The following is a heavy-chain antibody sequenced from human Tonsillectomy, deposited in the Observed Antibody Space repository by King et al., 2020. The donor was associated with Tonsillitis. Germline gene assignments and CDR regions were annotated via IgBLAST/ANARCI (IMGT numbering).Heavy chain of an antibody. J-gene: IGHJ5*02. D-gene: IGHD3-3*01. CDR2: IRSRGDST. CDR1: GFTFNKYA. CDR3: VNDRNAEIYGVISSLDS. Sequence: VQLVESGGGLVHPGESLRLSCSASGFTFNKYAMHWVRQAPGKGLEYVSAIRSRGDSTYYADSVRGRFTISRDNSKNTLYLQMSSLRPEDTAVYYCVNDRNAEIYGVISSLDSWGQGTLVIVSS. V-gene: IGHV3-64D*06.